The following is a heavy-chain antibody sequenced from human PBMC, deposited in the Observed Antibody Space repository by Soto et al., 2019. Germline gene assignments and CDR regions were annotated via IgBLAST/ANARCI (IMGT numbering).Heavy chain of an antibody. CDR3: PRTTVAFDY. V-gene: IGHV6-1*01. Sequence: SQNLSLTCAISGDSVSSKSGAWNWIRQSPSRCVEWLGWTYYGSKWYNEYAVSVKGRITINPDTSKNQFSRQLNSVTPEDSAVYYCPRTTVAFDYWGQGTPVTFSS. CDR2: TYYGSKWYN. CDR1: GDSVSSKSGA. J-gene: IGHJ4*02. D-gene: IGHD6-19*01.